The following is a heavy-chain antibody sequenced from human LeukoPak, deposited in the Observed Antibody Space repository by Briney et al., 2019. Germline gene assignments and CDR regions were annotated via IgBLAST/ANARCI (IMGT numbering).Heavy chain of an antibody. CDR1: GGSFSGYY. V-gene: IGHV4-34*01. CDR2: INYSETT. CDR3: ARKTGYYFHPCDS. D-gene: IGHD3-22*01. Sequence: SETLSLTCAVYGGSFSGYYWTWIRQPPGKGLEWIGEINYSETTNYNPSLKGQVTISIDTSKNQFSLNLTSVTAADTAVYYCARKTGYYFHPCDSWGQGTLVTVSS. J-gene: IGHJ4*02.